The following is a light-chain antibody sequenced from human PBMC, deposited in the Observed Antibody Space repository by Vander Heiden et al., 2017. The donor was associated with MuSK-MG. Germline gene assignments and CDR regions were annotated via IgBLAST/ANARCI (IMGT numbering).Light chain of an antibody. CDR1: QSLLHSNGYNY. Sequence: DIVMTQSPLSLPVTPGEPASISCRSSQSLLHSNGYNYFDWYVQKPGQSPQLLIYLGSNRASGVPDRFSGSGSGTDFTLRISRVEAEDVGVYYCMQALQTPYTFGQGTKLEI. V-gene: IGKV2-28*01. CDR2: LGS. CDR3: MQALQTPYT. J-gene: IGKJ2*01.